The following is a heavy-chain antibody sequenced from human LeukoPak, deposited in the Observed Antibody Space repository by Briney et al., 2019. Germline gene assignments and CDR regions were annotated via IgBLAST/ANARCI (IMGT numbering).Heavy chain of an antibody. D-gene: IGHD4-17*01. CDR2: VSYIGST. V-gene: IGHV4-59*11. Sequence: SETLSLTCTVSGDSFSSHYWSWVRQPPGRGLEWIGYVSYIGSTNYNPSLKSRVTISVDTSENQFSLKLSSVTAADTAVYYCARDPTTVTKGLDIWGQGTMVTVSS. CDR3: ARDPTTVTKGLDI. CDR1: GDSFSSHY. J-gene: IGHJ3*02.